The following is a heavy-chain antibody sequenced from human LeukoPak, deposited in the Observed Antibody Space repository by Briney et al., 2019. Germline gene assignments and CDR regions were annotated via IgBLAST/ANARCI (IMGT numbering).Heavy chain of an antibody. V-gene: IGHV4-59*01. J-gene: IGHJ4*02. CDR3: AGGGRWLAFDY. CDR2: INYSGTT. D-gene: IGHD6-19*01. CDR1: GGSINNNY. Sequence: PSETLSLTCTVSGGSINNNYWSWIRQPPGKGLERIGYINYSGTTNYNPSLKSRVTISVDTSEKYFSLRLTSVTAADTAVYYCAGGGRWLAFDYWGQGFLVTVSS.